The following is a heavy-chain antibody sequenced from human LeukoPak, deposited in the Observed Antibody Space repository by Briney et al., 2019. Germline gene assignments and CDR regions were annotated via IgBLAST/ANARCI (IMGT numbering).Heavy chain of an antibody. J-gene: IGHJ3*02. V-gene: IGHV4-30-4*08. CDR3: ARDRTYYYDGSGPEDAFDM. CDR1: GASISSGDYY. D-gene: IGHD3-22*01. CDR2: MYDSGST. Sequence: SQTLSLTCTVYGASISSGDYYWNWIRQPPGKGLEWIGFMYDSGSTHYNPSLKSRLIISVDTSKNQFSLKLSSVTAADTAVYYCARDRTYYYDGSGPEDAFDMWGQGTMVTVSS.